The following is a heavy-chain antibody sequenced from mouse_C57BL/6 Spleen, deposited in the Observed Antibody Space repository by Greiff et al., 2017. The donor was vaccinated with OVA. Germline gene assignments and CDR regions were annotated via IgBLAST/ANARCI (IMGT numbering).Heavy chain of an antibody. V-gene: IGHV1-52*01. D-gene: IGHD3-3*01. CDR2: IDPSDSET. J-gene: IGHJ4*01. CDR3: ARVGTASAMDY. CDR1: GYTFTSYW. Sequence: QVQLQQPGAELVRPGSSVKLSCTASGYTFTSYWMHWVKQRPIQGLEWIGNIDPSDSETHYNQKFKDKATLTVDKSSSTAYMQLSSLTSEDSAVYYCARVGTASAMDYWGQGTSVTVSS.